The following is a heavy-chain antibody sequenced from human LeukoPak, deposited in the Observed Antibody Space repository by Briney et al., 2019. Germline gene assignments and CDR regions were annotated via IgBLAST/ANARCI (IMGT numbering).Heavy chain of an antibody. D-gene: IGHD1-26*01. CDR3: AREVGDTDH. V-gene: IGHV1-8*01. CDR2: MNPNSGNT. J-gene: IGHJ4*02. Sequence: ASVKVSCKASGYTFTSYDINWVRQATGQGLEWMGWMNPNSGNTGYAQKFQGRVTMTRDTSTSTVYMQLSSLSSEDTAVYYCAREVGDTDHWGQGTLVTVSS. CDR1: GYTFTSYD.